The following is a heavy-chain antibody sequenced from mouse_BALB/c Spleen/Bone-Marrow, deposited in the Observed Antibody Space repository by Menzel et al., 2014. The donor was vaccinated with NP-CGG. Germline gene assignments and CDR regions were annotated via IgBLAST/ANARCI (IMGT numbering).Heavy chain of an antibody. J-gene: IGHJ1*01. CDR2: IRNKAKGYKT. V-gene: IGHV7-3*02. CDR1: GFTFTDYY. Sequence: EVQLVESGGGLVQPGGSLRLSCATSGFTFTDYYMSRVRQPPGKALEWLGFIRNKAKGYKTEYIPSVKGRFTISRDNSQSILYLQMNTLRAEDSATYFCARDRNIDTNWYFDVWGEGTTVTVSS. CDR3: ARDRNIDTNWYFDV.